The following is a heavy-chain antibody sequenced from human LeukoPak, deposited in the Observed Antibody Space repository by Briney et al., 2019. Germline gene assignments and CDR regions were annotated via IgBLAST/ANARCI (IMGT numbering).Heavy chain of an antibody. D-gene: IGHD6-19*01. CDR3: AKEGYSVWLVRPHWFDP. CDR2: ISGGDGGT. V-gene: IGHV3-23*01. J-gene: IGHJ5*02. CDR1: GFTSSAHA. Sequence: PGGSLRLSCAASGFTSSAHAVSWVRQAPGKGLEWVSGISGGDGGTYYADSAKGRFTLSRDNFKNTLYLQMNSLRAEDTAVYYCAKEGYSVWLVRPHWFDPWGQGTLVTVSS.